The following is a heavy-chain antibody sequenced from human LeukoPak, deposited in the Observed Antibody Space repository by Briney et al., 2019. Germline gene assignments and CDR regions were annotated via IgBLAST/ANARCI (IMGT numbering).Heavy chain of an antibody. CDR1: GFTFSSYA. CDR2: ISGSGGST. D-gene: IGHD6-19*01. J-gene: IGHJ4*02. V-gene: IGHV3-23*01. CDR3: AKDPPRSIAVAGYFDY. Sequence: GGSLRLSCAASGFTFSSYAMSWVRQAPGKGLEWVSAISGSGGSTYCADSVKGRFTISRDNSKNTLYLQMNSLRAEDTAVYYCAKDPPRSIAVAGYFDYWGQGTLVTVSS.